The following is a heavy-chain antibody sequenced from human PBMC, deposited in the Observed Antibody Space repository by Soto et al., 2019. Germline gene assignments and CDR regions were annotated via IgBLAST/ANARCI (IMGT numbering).Heavy chain of an antibody. V-gene: IGHV3-33*01. J-gene: IGHJ4*02. CDR2: IWYDGSNK. CDR1: GFTFSSYG. CDR3: ARVAIAAAGTHYFDY. D-gene: IGHD6-13*01. Sequence: QVQLVESGGGVVQPGRSLRLSCAASGFTFSSYGMHWVRQAPGKRLEWVAVIWYDGSNKYYADSVKGRFTISRDNSKNTLYLQMNSLRAEDTAVYYCARVAIAAAGTHYFDYWGQGTLGTVSS.